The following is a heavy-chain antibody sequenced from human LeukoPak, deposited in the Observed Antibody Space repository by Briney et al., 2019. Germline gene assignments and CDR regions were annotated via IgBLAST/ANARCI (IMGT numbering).Heavy chain of an antibody. J-gene: IGHJ6*03. CDR2: IKLDGSEQ. V-gene: IGHV3-7*01. CDR3: ARDSPRGWSMDV. Sequence: GGSLRLSCAASGFTFSNYWMYWVRQAPGKGLEWVASIKLDGSEQYYLGSVKGRFTISRDNARNSLYLQMNSRRAEDTAMYYWARDSPRGWSMDVWGKGTTVTVSS. CDR1: GFTFSNYW. D-gene: IGHD3-10*01.